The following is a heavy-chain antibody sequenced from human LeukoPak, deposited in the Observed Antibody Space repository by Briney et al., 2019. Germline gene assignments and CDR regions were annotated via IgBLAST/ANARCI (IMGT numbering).Heavy chain of an antibody. V-gene: IGHV3-21*01. J-gene: IGHJ4*02. CDR2: TNNVASHI. D-gene: IGHD5/OR15-5a*01. CDR3: ARDPTQYLRYGHFDY. CDR1: GFTFSSSA. Sequence: PGRSLRLSCAASGFTFSSSAMNWVRQAPGKGLEWVSSTNNVASHIYYAHSVKGRFTISRDNAKNSLYLQMNSLSDEDTAVYYCARDPTQYLRYGHFDYWGQGTLVTVSS.